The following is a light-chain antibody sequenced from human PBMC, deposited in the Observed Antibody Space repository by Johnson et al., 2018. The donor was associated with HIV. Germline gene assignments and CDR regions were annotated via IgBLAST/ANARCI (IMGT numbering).Light chain of an antibody. Sequence: QPVLTQPPSVSAGPGQKVTISCSGSSSNIGNNYVSWYQQLPGTAPKLLIYENNKRPSGIPDRFSGSKSGTSATLGITGLQTGDEADYYCGTWDSSLSAAYVFGTGTKVTVL. CDR2: ENN. CDR3: GTWDSSLSAAYV. J-gene: IGLJ1*01. CDR1: SSNIGNNY. V-gene: IGLV1-51*02.